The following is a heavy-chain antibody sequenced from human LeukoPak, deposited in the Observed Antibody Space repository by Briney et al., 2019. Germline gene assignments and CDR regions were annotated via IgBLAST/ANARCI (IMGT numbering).Heavy chain of an antibody. CDR2: IDWDDDK. D-gene: IGHD3-16*01. CDR3: ARNLIRSPFDY. V-gene: IGHV2-70*11. Sequence: SGPTLVNPTQTLTLTCTISGFSLGTRGMCVCWIRQPPRKALEWLARIDWDDDKYYSTSLETRLTISKGTSKNQVVLTLTNMHPVDTATYYCARNLIRSPFDYWGRGTLVTVSS. J-gene: IGHJ4*02. CDR1: GFSLGTRGMC.